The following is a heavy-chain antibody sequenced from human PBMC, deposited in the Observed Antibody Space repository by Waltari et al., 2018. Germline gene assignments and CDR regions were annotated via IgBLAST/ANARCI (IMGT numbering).Heavy chain of an antibody. CDR1: GGSIRSSTFY. J-gene: IGHJ2*01. CDR3: ARVGPGVYWYFDL. Sequence: QLLLQESGPGLVKPSETLSLTCAVSGGSIRSSTFYWGWVRKPPGKGLEWSGSISYSGRTYCNPSLKSRVTISVDTSKNQFSLNLSSVAAADTSVYYCARVGPGVYWYFDLWGRGTLVRVSS. CDR2: ISYSGRT. V-gene: IGHV4-39*01. D-gene: IGHD1-26*01.